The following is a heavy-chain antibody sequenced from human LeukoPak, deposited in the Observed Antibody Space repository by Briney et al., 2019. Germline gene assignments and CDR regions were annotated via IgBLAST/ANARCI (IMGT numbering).Heavy chain of an antibody. D-gene: IGHD5-18*01. V-gene: IGHV1-24*01. CDR3: ARDVDTALGCGY. CDR2: FDPGDDET. CDR1: GYSLSELS. J-gene: IGHJ4*02. Sequence: ASVKVSCKVSGYSLSELSTHWVRQVPGQGLEWMGGFDPGDDETIYAQKFQGRVTMTEDTSTDTAYLELSSLRSEDTAVYYCARDVDTALGCGYWGQGTLVTVSS.